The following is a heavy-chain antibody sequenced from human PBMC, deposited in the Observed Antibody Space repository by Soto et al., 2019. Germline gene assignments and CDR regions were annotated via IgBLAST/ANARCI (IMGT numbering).Heavy chain of an antibody. J-gene: IGHJ5*02. CDR1: GYSFTSYG. CDR3: ARDATNLGIFGVSSPHFDP. Sequence: QVQLVQSGAEVKKPGASVKVSCTASGYSFTSYGLSWVRQAPGQGLDWMGWISAYNGKTYHAQKFQGRVTMTTDTSTSTAYMELRSLRYDDTAVYYCARDATNLGIFGVSSPHFDPWGQGTLVIVSS. D-gene: IGHD3-3*01. V-gene: IGHV1-18*01. CDR2: ISAYNGKT.